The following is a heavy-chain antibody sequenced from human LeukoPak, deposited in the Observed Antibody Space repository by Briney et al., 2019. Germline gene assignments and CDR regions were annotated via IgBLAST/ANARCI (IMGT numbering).Heavy chain of an antibody. CDR3: AKEGYYYDSSGYNYYYGMDV. CDR1: GFTFSSYG. CDR2: ISYDGSNK. V-gene: IGHV3-30*18. D-gene: IGHD3-22*01. Sequence: GRSLRLSCAASGFTFSSYGMHWVRQAPGKGLEWVAVISYDGSNKYYADSVKGRFTISRDNSKNTLYLQMNSLRAEDTAVYYCAKEGYYYDSSGYNYYYGMDVWGRGTTVTVSS. J-gene: IGHJ6*02.